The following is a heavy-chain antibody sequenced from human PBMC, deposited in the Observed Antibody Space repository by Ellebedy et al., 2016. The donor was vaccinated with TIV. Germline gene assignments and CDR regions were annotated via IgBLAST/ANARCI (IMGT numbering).Heavy chain of an antibody. CDR2: IYYSGST. CDR1: GGSISSSNYY. D-gene: IGHD2-15*01. J-gene: IGHJ4*02. V-gene: IGHV4-39*07. CDR3: ARGGTSFSDY. Sequence: SETLSLTCTVSGGSISSSNYYWGWIRQPPGKGLEWIGSIYYSGSTYYNPSLKSRVTISVDTSKNQFSLKLSSVTAADTAVYYCARGGTSFSDYWGQGTLVTVSS.